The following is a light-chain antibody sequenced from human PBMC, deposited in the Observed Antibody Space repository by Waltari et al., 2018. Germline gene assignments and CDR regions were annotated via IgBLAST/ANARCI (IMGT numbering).Light chain of an antibody. V-gene: IGKV3-20*01. CDR3: QHYVRLPAT. CDR2: GAS. J-gene: IGKJ1*01. CDR1: QSVRGS. Sequence: EIVLTQSPGTLSLSPGERATLSCRASQSVRGSLAWYQQKAGQAPRLLIYGASSRATGIPDRFSGSGSGTDFSLTISRLEPEDFAVYYCQHYVRLPATFGQRTKVEI.